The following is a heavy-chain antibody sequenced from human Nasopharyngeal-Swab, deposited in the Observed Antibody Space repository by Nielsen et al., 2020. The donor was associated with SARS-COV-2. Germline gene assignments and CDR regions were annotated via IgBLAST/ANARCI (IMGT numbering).Heavy chain of an antibody. J-gene: IGHJ5*02. CDR3: ARDAATMIVGLNSFDP. D-gene: IGHD3-22*01. CDR1: GYTFTSYG. Sequence: ASVKVSCKASGYTFTSYGISWVRQAPGQGLEWMGWISAYNGNTNYAQKLQGRVTMTTDTSTSTAYMELRSLRSDDTAVYYCARDAATMIVGLNSFDPWGQGTLVTVSS. V-gene: IGHV1-18*01. CDR2: ISAYNGNT.